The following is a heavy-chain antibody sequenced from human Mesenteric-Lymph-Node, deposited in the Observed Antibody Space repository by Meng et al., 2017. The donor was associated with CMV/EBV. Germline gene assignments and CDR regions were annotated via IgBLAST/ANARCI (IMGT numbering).Heavy chain of an antibody. CDR2: IDHSRTA. V-gene: IGHV4-34*01. CDR1: GGAFSGYF. J-gene: IGHJ1*01. D-gene: IGHD5-12*01. CDR3: ARELFSGHDYGQVHI. Sequence: GGAFSGYFWSWIRQPPGKGLEWIGEIDHSRTANYNPSLRGRLTMSLDTTKRQISLKLSSVTAADTAVYYCARELFSGHDYGQVHIWGRGTLVTVSS.